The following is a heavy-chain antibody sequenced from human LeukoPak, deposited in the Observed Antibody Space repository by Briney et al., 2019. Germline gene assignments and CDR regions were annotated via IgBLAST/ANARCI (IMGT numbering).Heavy chain of an antibody. V-gene: IGHV4-34*01. CDR3: APRGDIEHSYGYGKWFDP. D-gene: IGHD5-18*01. Sequence: SETLSLTCAVYGGSFSGYYWSWIRQPPGKGLEWIGEINHSGSTNYNASLKSRVTVSVDSSKNQFSLRLSSVTAADTAVYYCAPRGDIEHSYGYGKWFDPWGQGTRVTVSS. J-gene: IGHJ5*02. CDR1: GGSFSGYY. CDR2: INHSGST.